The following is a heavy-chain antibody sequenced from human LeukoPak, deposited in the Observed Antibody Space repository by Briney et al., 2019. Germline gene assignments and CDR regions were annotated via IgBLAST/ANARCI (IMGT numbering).Heavy chain of an antibody. CDR1: GGSISSSSYY. D-gene: IGHD5-18*01. CDR3: ARVRASYGYPSAFDY. V-gene: IGHV4-39*07. Sequence: SETLSLTCTVSGGSISSSSYYWGWIRQPPGKGLEWIGSIYYSGSTYYNPSLKSRVTISVDTSKNQFSLKLSSVTAADTAVYYCARVRASYGYPSAFDYWGQGTLVTVSS. CDR2: IYYSGST. J-gene: IGHJ4*02.